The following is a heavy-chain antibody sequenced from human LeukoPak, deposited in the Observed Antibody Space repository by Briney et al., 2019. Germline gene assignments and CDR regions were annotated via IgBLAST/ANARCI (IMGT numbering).Heavy chain of an antibody. Sequence: SETLSLTCAVSGGSISSGDYYWNWIRQPPGKGLEWIGSLYYSGSTYYNPSLKSRVTISVDTSKNQFSLKLSSVTAADTGVYYCARGYNSGYPDYFDYWGQGTLVTVSS. CDR3: ARGYNSGYPDYFDY. CDR1: GGSISSGDYY. D-gene: IGHD5-18*01. V-gene: IGHV4-39*01. CDR2: LYYSGST. J-gene: IGHJ4*02.